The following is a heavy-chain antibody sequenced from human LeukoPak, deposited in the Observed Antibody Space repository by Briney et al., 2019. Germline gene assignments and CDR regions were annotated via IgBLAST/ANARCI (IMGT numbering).Heavy chain of an antibody. CDR2: ISAYNGNT. Sequence: ASVKVSCKTFGYSFATYGIGGVRQAPGQGLEWVGWISAYNGNTSYAQKLQGRVSLTTDTSTRTAYMEMRSLRSDDTAVYYCMIFYESSGTEEISWGQGTLVTVSS. D-gene: IGHD3-22*01. CDR1: GYSFATYG. J-gene: IGHJ5*02. V-gene: IGHV1-18*01. CDR3: MIFYESSGTEEIS.